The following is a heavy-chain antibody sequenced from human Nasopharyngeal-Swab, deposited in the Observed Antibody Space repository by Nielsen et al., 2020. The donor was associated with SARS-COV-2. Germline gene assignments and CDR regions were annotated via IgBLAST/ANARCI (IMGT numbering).Heavy chain of an antibody. CDR2: IIPILGIA. D-gene: IGHD6-19*01. CDR3: ARCSGLHATGQGVDDY. V-gene: IGHV1-69*04. J-gene: IGHJ4*02. CDR1: GGTFSSYA. Sequence: SVKVSCKASGGTFSSYAISWVRQAPGQGLEWMGRIIPILGIANYAQKFQGRVTITADKSTSTAYMELSSLRSEDTAVYYCARCSGLHATGQGVDDYWGQGTLVTVSS.